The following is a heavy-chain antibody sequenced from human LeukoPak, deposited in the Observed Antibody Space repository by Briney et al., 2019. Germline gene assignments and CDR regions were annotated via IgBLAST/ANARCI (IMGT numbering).Heavy chain of an antibody. CDR2: IKQDGSEK. D-gene: IGHD6-19*01. J-gene: IGHJ3*02. V-gene: IGHV3-7*01. CDR3: AREGHIAVAGPGAFDI. CDR1: GFTFSSYW. Sequence: GGSLRLSCAASGFTFSSYWMSWVRQAPGKGLGWVANIKQDGSEKYYVDSVKGRFTISRDNAKNSLYLQMNSLRAEDTAVYYCAREGHIAVAGPGAFDIWGQGTMVTVSS.